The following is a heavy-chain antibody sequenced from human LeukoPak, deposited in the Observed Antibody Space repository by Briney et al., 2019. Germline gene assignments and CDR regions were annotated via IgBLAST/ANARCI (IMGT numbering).Heavy chain of an antibody. V-gene: IGHV1-18*01. Sequence: ASVKVSCKASGYTFTSYGISWVRQAPGQGLEWMGWISAYNGNTNYAQKLQGRVTMTTDPSTSTDYMELRSVRSDDTAVYYCARRRSGYSYGYLLDYWGQGTLVTVSS. CDR3: ARRRSGYSYGYLLDY. D-gene: IGHD5-18*01. J-gene: IGHJ4*02. CDR2: ISAYNGNT. CDR1: GYTFTSYG.